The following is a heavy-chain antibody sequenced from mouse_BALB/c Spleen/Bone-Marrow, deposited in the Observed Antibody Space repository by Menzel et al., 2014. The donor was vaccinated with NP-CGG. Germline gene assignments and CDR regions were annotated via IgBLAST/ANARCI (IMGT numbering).Heavy chain of an antibody. J-gene: IGHJ2*01. Sequence: EVKLMESGPDLVKPSQSLSLTCTVTGYSITSGYGWHWIRQFPGNKLEWMGYIHYGGSTDYDPSLKSRISITRDTSKNQFSLQLNSVTTEDTATYYCTRETTAVADFDYWGQGATLTVTS. D-gene: IGHD1-1*01. CDR2: IHYGGST. CDR1: GYSITSGYG. CDR3: TRETTAVADFDY. V-gene: IGHV3-1*02.